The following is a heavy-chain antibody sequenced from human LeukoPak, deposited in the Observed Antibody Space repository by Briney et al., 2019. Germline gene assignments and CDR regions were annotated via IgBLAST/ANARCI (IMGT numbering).Heavy chain of an antibody. CDR1: GFTFSTYD. CDR3: AKDLAAVPGNKYFAY. J-gene: IGHJ4*02. CDR2: ISGSGGST. V-gene: IGHV3-23*01. Sequence: AGSLRLSCAASGFTFSTYDMTWVRQAPGKGLEWISNISGSGGSTYYADSVKGRFTTSRDNSKNTLYLQMNGLRAEDTAVYYCAKDLAAVPGNKYFAYWGQGTLVTVSS. D-gene: IGHD6-19*01.